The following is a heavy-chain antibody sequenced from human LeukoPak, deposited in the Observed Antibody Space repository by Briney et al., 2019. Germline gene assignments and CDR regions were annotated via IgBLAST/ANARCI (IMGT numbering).Heavy chain of an antibody. CDR1: GFTLRSYD. J-gene: IGHJ4*02. CDR2: INSDGSSR. D-gene: IGHD6-13*01. V-gene: IGHV3-74*01. Sequence: GGSLRLSCAASGFTLRSYDMSWVRQAPGKGLVWVSRINSDGSSRNYADSVKGRFTISRDNARNTLYLQMNSLRAEDTAVYYCASASSHRIAAGGDYWGQGTLVTVSS. CDR3: ASASSHRIAAGGDY.